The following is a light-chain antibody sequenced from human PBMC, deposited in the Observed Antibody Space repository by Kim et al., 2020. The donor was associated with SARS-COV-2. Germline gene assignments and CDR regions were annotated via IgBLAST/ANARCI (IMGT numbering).Light chain of an antibody. V-gene: IGKV1-39*01. CDR2: AAS. CDR3: QQSYITPFT. J-gene: IGKJ3*01. Sequence: DIQMTQSPSSLSASVGDRVTITCRTTQSISSHLNWYQQKPGRAPKRLISAASTLQGGVPSRFSGSGSETEFTLTISSLQPEDFATYFCQQSYITPFTFGPGTKVDIK. CDR1: QSISSH.